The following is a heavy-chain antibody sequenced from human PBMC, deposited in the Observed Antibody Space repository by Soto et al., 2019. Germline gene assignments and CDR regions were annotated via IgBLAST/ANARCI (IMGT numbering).Heavy chain of an antibody. CDR3: ARDRAYSRFDY. J-gene: IGHJ4*02. CDR1: GFSFSSAW. CDR2: MNEDGSER. V-gene: IGHV3-7*03. D-gene: IGHD4-4*01. Sequence: EVQLVESGGGLVQPGGSQRLSCAVSGFSFSSAWMTWIRQAPGKGLERVAIMNEDGSERYYVDSVKGRFTIPRDNAKNALFLQMNSLRVEDTAVYFCARDRAYSRFDYWGQGSLVTVSS.